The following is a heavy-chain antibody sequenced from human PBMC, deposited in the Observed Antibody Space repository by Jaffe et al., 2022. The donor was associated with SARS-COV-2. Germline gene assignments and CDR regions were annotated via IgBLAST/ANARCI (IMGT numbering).Heavy chain of an antibody. Sequence: QVQLQQWGAGLLKPSETLSLTCAVYGGSFSGYYWSWIRQPPGKGLEWIGEINHSGSTNYNPSLKSRVTISVDTSKNQFSLKLSSVTAADTAVYYCARRVLRFLEWLPPPFDYWGQGTLVTVSS. CDR3: ARRVLRFLEWLPPPFDY. CDR2: INHSGST. J-gene: IGHJ4*02. CDR1: GGSFSGYY. D-gene: IGHD3-3*01. V-gene: IGHV4-34*01.